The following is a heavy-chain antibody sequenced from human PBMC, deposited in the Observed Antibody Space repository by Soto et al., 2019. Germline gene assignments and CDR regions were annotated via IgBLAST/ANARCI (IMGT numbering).Heavy chain of an antibody. CDR3: ARESSSTVTTGGGGSAKDY. Sequence: QVHLVESGGGVVQPGRSLRLSCAASGLTFSNYAMHWVRQAPGKGLEWVAFISYDGTNRCYPDSVKGRFTISRDNSKNPLCLQMNSLKTEDTAVYYWARESSSTVTTGGGGSAKDYWGQGTLVTVSS. CDR1: GLTFSNYA. V-gene: IGHV3-30-3*01. J-gene: IGHJ4*02. CDR2: ISYDGTNR. D-gene: IGHD4-17*01.